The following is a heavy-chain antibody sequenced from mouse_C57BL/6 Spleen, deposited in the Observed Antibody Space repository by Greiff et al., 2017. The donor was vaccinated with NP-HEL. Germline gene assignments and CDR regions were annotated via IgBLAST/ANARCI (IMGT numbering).Heavy chain of an antibody. CDR1: GYTFTSYW. V-gene: IGHV1-69*01. CDR3: ARWKDGSSSFDY. Sequence: LFLPLASVKLSCKASGYTFTSYWMHWVKQRPGQGLEWIGEIDPSDSYTNYNQKFKGKSTLTVDKSSSTAYMQLSSLTSEDSAVYYCARWKDGSSSFDYWGQGTTLTVSS. CDR2: IDPSDSYT. J-gene: IGHJ2*01. D-gene: IGHD1-1*01.